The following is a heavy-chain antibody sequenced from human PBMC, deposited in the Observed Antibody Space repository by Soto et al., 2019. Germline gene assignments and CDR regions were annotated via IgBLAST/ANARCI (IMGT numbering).Heavy chain of an antibody. V-gene: IGHV3-23*01. D-gene: IGHD3-3*01. J-gene: IGHJ4*02. CDR2: ISGSGGST. Sequence: GGSLRLSCAASGFTFSSYAMSWVRQAPGKGLEWVSAISGSGGSTYYADSVKGRFTISRDNSKNTLYLQMNSLRAEDTAVYYCAKACRPRFLEWLLSAIDYWGQGTLVTVSS. CDR3: AKACRPRFLEWLLSAIDY. CDR1: GFTFSSYA.